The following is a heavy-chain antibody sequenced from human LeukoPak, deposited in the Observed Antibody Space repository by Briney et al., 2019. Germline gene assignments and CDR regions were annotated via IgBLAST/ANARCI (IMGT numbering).Heavy chain of an antibody. D-gene: IGHD3-10*01. Sequence: ASVKVSCKASGYTFTNYGLSWVRQAPGQGLEWMGWINTNTGNPKSAQGFTERFVFSLDASVSTAYLQVSSLKAADTAVYYCARSYGAFEGATYYYYGMDVWGQGTTVTVSS. CDR2: INTNTGNP. J-gene: IGHJ6*02. V-gene: IGHV7-4-1*02. CDR1: GYTFTNYG. CDR3: ARSYGAFEGATYYYYGMDV.